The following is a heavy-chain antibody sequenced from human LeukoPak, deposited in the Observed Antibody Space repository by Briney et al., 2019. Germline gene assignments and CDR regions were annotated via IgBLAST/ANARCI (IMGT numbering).Heavy chain of an antibody. CDR1: GGSFSGYY. V-gene: IGHV4-34*01. D-gene: IGHD3-10*01. CDR3: ASLGGLGSWNFGY. Sequence: PSETLSLTCAVYGGSFSGYYWSWIRQPPGKGLEWIGEINHSGSTNYNPSLKSRVTISVDTSKNQFSLKLSSVTAADTAVYYCASLGGLGSWNFGYWGQGTLVTVPS. CDR2: INHSGST. J-gene: IGHJ4*02.